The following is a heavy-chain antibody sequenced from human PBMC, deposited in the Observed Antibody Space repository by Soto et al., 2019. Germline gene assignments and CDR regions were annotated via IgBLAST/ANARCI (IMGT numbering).Heavy chain of an antibody. D-gene: IGHD5-18*01. CDR3: ARHTEDTAMVKRVDYYYYGMDV. V-gene: IGHV4-39*01. Sequence: PSETLSLTCTVSGGSISSSSYYWGWIRQPPGKGLEWIGSIYYSGSTYYNPSLKSRVTISVDTSKNQFSLKLSSVTAADTAVYYCARHTEDTAMVKRVDYYYYGMDVWVPETLLVTVSS. J-gene: IGHJ6*02. CDR2: IYYSGST. CDR1: GGSISSSSYY.